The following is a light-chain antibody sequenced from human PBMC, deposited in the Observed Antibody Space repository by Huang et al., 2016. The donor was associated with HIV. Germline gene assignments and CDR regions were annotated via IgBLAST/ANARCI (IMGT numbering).Light chain of an antibody. Sequence: DIQITQSPSSLSASVGDRVIITCRASQNINRYLNWYQQQPGKDPKLLISCASKLQSVVPSSFSGSGSGTHFTLAISSLQPEDSATYYCQQSAVTPRTFGQGTKLEI. J-gene: IGKJ2*01. V-gene: IGKV1-39*01. CDR3: QQSAVTPRT. CDR1: QNINRY. CDR2: CAS.